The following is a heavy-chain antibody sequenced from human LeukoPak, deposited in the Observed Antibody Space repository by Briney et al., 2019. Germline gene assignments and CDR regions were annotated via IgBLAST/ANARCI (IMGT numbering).Heavy chain of an antibody. J-gene: IGHJ4*02. CDR2: INPNSGGT. CDR3: ARAYSSSWDYFDY. D-gene: IGHD6-13*01. V-gene: IGHV1-2*02. Sequence: ASVKVSCKASGYTFTGYYMHWVRQAPGQGLEWMGWINPNSGGTNYAQKFQGRVTMTRDTSISTAYMELSRLRSDDTAVYYRARAYSSSWDYFDYWGQGTLVTVSS. CDR1: GYTFTGYY.